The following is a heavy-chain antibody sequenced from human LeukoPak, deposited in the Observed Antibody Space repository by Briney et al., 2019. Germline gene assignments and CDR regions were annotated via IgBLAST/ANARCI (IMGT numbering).Heavy chain of an antibody. D-gene: IGHD1-26*01. CDR3: ARDGSYYEFDY. J-gene: IGHJ4*02. CDR1: GFTFSSYS. V-gene: IGHV3-21*04. Sequence: GGSLRLSCAASGFTFSSYSMNWVRQAPGKGLEWVSSISTSSSYIYYADSVKGRFTISRDNAKKSLYLQMNSLRAEDTAVYYCARDGSYYEFDYWGQGTLVTVSS. CDR2: ISTSSSYI.